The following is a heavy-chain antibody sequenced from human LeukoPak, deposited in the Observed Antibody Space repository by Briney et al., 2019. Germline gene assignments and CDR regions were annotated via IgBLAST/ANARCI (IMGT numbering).Heavy chain of an antibody. J-gene: IGHJ4*02. CDR3: ATGGVGYYYDSSGDY. D-gene: IGHD3-22*01. CDR2: FDPEDGET. V-gene: IGHV1-24*01. CDR1: GYTLTELS. Sequence: AAVTVSCKVSGYTLTELSMHWVRQAPGKGREGMGGFDPEDGETIYAQKFQGRVTMTEDTSTDTAYMELSSLRSEDTAVYYCATGGVGYYYDSSGDYWGQGTLVTVSS.